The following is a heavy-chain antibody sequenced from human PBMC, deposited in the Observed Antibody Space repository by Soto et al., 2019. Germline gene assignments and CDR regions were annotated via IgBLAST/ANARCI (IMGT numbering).Heavy chain of an antibody. V-gene: IGHV1-69*13. Sequence: SVKASCKASGGTFSSYAISWVQQAPGQGLEWMGGIIPIFGTANYAQKFQGRVTITADESTSTAYMELSSLRSEDTAVYYCASDTWIQLRNYNHYYYYGMDVWGQGTTVTVSS. CDR2: IIPIFGTA. CDR1: GGTFSSYA. D-gene: IGHD5-18*01. CDR3: ASDTWIQLRNYNHYYYYGMDV. J-gene: IGHJ6*02.